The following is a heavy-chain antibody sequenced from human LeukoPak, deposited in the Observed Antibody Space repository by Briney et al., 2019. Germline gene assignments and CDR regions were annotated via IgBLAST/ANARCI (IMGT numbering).Heavy chain of an antibody. CDR3: ASSAGNWGWSDY. Sequence: PSETLSLTCTISGGSISTSSYFWGWIRQHPGKGLEWIGYIYYSGSTYYNPSLKSRVIISVDTSKNQFSLKLSSVTAADTAVYYCASSAGNWGWSDYWGQGTLVTVSS. J-gene: IGHJ4*02. CDR2: IYYSGST. V-gene: IGHV4-31*03. D-gene: IGHD7-27*01. CDR1: GGSISTSSYF.